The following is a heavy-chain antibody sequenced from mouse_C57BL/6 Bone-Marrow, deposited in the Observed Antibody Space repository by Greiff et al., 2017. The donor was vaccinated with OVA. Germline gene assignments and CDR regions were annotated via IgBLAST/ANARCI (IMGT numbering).Heavy chain of an antibody. V-gene: IGHV1-7*01. Sequence: QVQLQQSGAELAKPGASVKLSCKASGYTFTSYWMHWVKQRPGQGLEWIGYINPSSGYTKYNQKFKAKATLTADKSSSTAYMQLSSLTYEDSAVYYCAKSPYFDYWGQGTTLTVSS. J-gene: IGHJ2*01. CDR2: INPSSGYT. CDR3: AKSPYFDY. CDR1: GYTFTSYW.